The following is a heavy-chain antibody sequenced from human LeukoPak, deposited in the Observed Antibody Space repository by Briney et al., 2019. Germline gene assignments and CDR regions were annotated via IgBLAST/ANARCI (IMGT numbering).Heavy chain of an antibody. CDR2: ISGSGGST. CDR1: GFTFSSYA. V-gene: IGHV3-23*01. CDR3: AKRSADWNFYYFDY. J-gene: IGHJ4*02. D-gene: IGHD1-7*01. Sequence: GGSLRLSCAASGFTFSSYAMSWVRQAPGKGLEWVSAISGSGGSTYHADSVKGRFTISRDNSKNTLYLQMNSLRAEDTAVYYCAKRSADWNFYYFDYWGQGTLVTVSS.